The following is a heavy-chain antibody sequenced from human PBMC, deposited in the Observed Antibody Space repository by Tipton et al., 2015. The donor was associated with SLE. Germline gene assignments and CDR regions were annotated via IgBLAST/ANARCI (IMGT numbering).Heavy chain of an antibody. D-gene: IGHD3-16*01. V-gene: IGHV3-9*01. J-gene: IGHJ3*02. CDR3: AKDGAGGPI. CDR1: GFTFDDYA. Sequence: SLRLSCAASGFTFDDYAMHWVRQAPGKGLEWVSGISWNSGSIGYADSVKGRFTISRDNAKNSLYLQMNSLGAEDTALYYCAKDGAGGPIWGQGTMVTVSS. CDR2: ISWNSGSI.